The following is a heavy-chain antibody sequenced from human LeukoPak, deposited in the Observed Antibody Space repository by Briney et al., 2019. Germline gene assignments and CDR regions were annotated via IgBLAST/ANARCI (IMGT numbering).Heavy chain of an antibody. Sequence: GESLKISCKGSGYSFTSYWIGWVRQMPGKGLEWMGIIYPGASDTRYSPSFQGQVTISADKSLSTAYLQWSSLKASDTAMYYCARQIAAAGNQYYFDYWGQGTLVTVSS. CDR3: ARQIAAAGNQYYFDY. V-gene: IGHV5-51*01. CDR1: GYSFTSYW. CDR2: IYPGASDT. J-gene: IGHJ4*02. D-gene: IGHD6-13*01.